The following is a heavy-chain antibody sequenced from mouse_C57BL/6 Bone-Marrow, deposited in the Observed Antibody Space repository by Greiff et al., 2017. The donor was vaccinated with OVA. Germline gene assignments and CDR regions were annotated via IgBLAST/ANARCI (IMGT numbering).Heavy chain of an antibody. D-gene: IGHD3-1*01. CDR2: IDPSDSYT. Sequence: QVQLQQPGAELVRPGTSVKLSCKASGYTFTSYWMHWVKQRPGQGLEWIGVIDPSDSYTNYNQKFKGKATLTVDTSSSTAYMQLSSLTSEDSAVYYCARLGFSFACWGQGTLVTVSA. J-gene: IGHJ3*01. V-gene: IGHV1-59*01. CDR3: ARLGFSFAC. CDR1: GYTFTSYW.